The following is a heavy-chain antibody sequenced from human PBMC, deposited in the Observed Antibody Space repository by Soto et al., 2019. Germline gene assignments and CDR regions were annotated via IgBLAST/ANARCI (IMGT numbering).Heavy chain of an antibody. CDR3: ARDKKVVVIMRTRLYAVDV. CDR2: IIPIFGTA. J-gene: IGHJ6*02. Sequence: SVKVCCKASGGTFSSYAISWVRQAPGQGLEWMGGIIPIFGTANYAQKFQGRVTIAADESTSTAYMELSSLGSGDTAVYYCARDKKVVVIMRTRLYAVDVWGQGTTVTV. D-gene: IGHD3-22*01. V-gene: IGHV1-69*13. CDR1: GGTFSSYA.